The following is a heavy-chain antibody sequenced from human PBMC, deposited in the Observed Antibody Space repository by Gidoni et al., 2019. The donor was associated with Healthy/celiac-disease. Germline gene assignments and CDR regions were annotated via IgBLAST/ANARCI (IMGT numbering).Heavy chain of an antibody. D-gene: IGHD3-10*01. CDR1: GGSFSGYY. CDR2: INHSGST. J-gene: IGHJ4*02. CDR3: ARGRRGITMVRGVTYYFDY. Sequence: QVQLQQWGAGLLTPSKTLSLTCAVYGGSFSGYYWSWIRQPPGKGLEWIGEINHSGSTNYNPSLKSRVTISVDTSKNQFSLKLSSVTAADTAVYYCARGRRGITMVRGVTYYFDYWGQGTLVTVSS. V-gene: IGHV4-34*01.